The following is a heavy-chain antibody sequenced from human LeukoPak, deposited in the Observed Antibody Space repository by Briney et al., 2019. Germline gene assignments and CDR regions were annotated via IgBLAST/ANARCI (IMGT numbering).Heavy chain of an antibody. D-gene: IGHD6-13*01. CDR2: IYYSGST. CDR1: GGSISSSSCY. V-gene: IGHV4-39*01. Sequence: SETLSLTCTVSGGSISSSSCYWGWIRQPPGKGLEWIGSIYYSGSTYYNPSLKSRVTISVDTSKNQFSLKLSSVTAADTAVYYCARRRSPYSSSWHGYFDYWGQGTLVTVSS. J-gene: IGHJ4*02. CDR3: ARRRSPYSSSWHGYFDY.